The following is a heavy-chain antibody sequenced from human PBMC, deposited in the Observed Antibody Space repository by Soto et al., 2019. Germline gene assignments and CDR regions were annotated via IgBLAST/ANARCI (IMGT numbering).Heavy chain of an antibody. CDR2: IDYRGTI. V-gene: IGHV4-39*02. J-gene: IGHJ5*02. CDR3: SRRAPEGFDP. Sequence: SETLSLTCTVSGGSIATSSYFWAWIRRPPGKGLEWIGSIDYRGTIYNNPSLKSRVTISVDTSKNHFSLNLDSVTAADTALYYCSRRAPEGFDPWGQGMLVTVSS. CDR1: GGSIATSSYF.